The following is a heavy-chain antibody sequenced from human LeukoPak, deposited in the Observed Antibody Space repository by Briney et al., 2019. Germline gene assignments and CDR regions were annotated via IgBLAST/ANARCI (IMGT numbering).Heavy chain of an antibody. CDR2: IYTSGST. Sequence: SETLSLTSTVSGGSISSYYWSWIRQPPGKGLEWIGRIYTSGSTNYNPSLKSRVTMSVDTSKNQFSLKLSSVTAADTAVYYCARDHEQLGLGYYYYYMDVWGKGTTVTVSS. V-gene: IGHV4-4*07. D-gene: IGHD6-13*01. CDR3: ARDHEQLGLGYYYYYMDV. CDR1: GGSISSYY. J-gene: IGHJ6*03.